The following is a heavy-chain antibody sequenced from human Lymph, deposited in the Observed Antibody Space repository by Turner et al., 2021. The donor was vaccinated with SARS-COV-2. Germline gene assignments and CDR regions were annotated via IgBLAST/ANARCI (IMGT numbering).Heavy chain of an antibody. CDR1: GFTFSIYA. D-gene: IGHD3-10*01. V-gene: IGHV3-23*01. CDR3: AKGVRGVIIPEAFDI. J-gene: IGHJ3*02. Sequence: EVQLLESGGGLVQPGGSLRLSCPASGFTFSIYAMSWVRQAPAKGLEWVSSISVSGGSTYYADSVKGRFTISRDNSKNALYLQMNSRRAEDTAVYYCAKGVRGVIIPEAFDIWGQGTMVTISS. CDR2: ISVSGGST.